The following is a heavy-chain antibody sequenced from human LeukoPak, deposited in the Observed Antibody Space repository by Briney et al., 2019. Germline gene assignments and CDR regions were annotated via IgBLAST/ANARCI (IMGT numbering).Heavy chain of an antibody. Sequence: PSETLSLTCTVSGRSISSYYWSWIRQPPGKGLEWIGYHYYSGSTNYNPSLKSRVTISVDTSKNQFSLKLSSVTAADTAVYYCARDQTITPLDLWGQGTMVTVSS. CDR2: HYYSGST. D-gene: IGHD5-12*01. V-gene: IGHV4-59*01. CDR3: ARDQTITPLDL. J-gene: IGHJ3*01. CDR1: GRSISSYY.